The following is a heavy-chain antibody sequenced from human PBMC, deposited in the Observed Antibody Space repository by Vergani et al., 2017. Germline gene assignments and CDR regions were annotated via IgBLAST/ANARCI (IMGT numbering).Heavy chain of an antibody. CDR1: GYGFSSYW. D-gene: IGHD4-23*01. Sequence: EVQLVQSGAEVKKPGESLKISCKASGYGFSSYWIAWVRQMPGKGLEWMGIIYPGDSETRYSPSFQGQVTISADKSISTAYLQWSSLKASDTAMYYCARPNTGGNSGDDAFDIWGQGTMVTVSS. J-gene: IGHJ3*02. V-gene: IGHV5-51*01. CDR3: ARPNTGGNSGDDAFDI. CDR2: IYPGDSET.